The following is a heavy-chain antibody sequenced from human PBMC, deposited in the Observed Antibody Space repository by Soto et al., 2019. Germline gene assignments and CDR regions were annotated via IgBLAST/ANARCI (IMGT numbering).Heavy chain of an antibody. J-gene: IGHJ6*02. CDR3: ARVSGIYYYGMDV. V-gene: IGHV4-34*01. D-gene: IGHD3-10*01. CDR1: GGSFSGYY. Sequence: QVQLQQWGAGLLKPSETLSLTCAVYGGSFSGYYWNWIRQPPGKGLEWIGEINHSGSTNYNPSLKSRVTTSVDTSKNQFSLKLSSVTAADTAVYYCARVSGIYYYGMDVWGQGTTVTVSS. CDR2: INHSGST.